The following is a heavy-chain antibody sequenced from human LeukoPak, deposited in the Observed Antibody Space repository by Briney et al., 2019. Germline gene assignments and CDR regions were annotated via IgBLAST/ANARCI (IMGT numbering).Heavy chain of an antibody. CDR2: ISSSGSTM. V-gene: IGHV3-48*03. J-gene: IGHJ4*02. CDR3: SLLAVASPQDY. D-gene: IGHD6-19*01. CDR1: GFTFSIYE. Sequence: GGSLRLSCAASGFTFSIYEMHWGRQAPGKGLEWVSDISSSGSTMYYADSVKGRFTTSRDNAKNLLYLQMHSLRAEDTAVYYCSLLAVASPQDYWGQGTLVTVSS.